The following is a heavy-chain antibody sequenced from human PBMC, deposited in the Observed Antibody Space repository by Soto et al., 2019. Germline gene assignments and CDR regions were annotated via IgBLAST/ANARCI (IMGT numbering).Heavy chain of an antibody. D-gene: IGHD6-19*01. CDR1: GGTFSSYT. CDR2: IIPIFGTA. V-gene: IGHV1-69*06. CDR3: ARGHRPGTAVSGLPPYYYYYYGMDV. Sequence: QVQLVQSGADVKKPGSSVKVSCTASGGTFSSYTINWVRQAPGQGLEWMGGIIPIFGTANYVQQFQGRVTITSDNSTSTAYMELSSLRYEDTAVYYCARGHRPGTAVSGLPPYYYYYYGMDVWGQGTTVTVSS. J-gene: IGHJ6*02.